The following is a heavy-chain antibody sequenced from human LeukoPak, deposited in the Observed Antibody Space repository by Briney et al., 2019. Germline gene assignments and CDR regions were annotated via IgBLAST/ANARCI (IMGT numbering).Heavy chain of an antibody. J-gene: IGHJ6*04. Sequence: KPSETLSLTSTVPGGSISSHYWSWIRQPPGKGLEWIGHISYSGSTNYNPSLKSRVTISVDTSKNQFSLKLRSVPAADTAVYYCARDSHDYGDSGVWGKGTPVTVSS. CDR1: GGSISSHY. D-gene: IGHD4-17*01. CDR3: ARDSHDYGDSGV. V-gene: IGHV4-59*11. CDR2: ISYSGST.